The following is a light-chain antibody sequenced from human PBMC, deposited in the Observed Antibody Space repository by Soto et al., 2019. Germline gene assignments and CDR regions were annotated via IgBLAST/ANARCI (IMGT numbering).Light chain of an antibody. Sequence: QSALTQPASVSGSPGQSITISCTGTSSDVGAYTYVSWYQQHPGRAPKLMIYEVSNRPSGVSNRFSGSKSGNTASLTISGLQAEDEADYYCRSYTSRTTVLFGGGTKVTVL. J-gene: IGLJ2*01. CDR1: SSDVGAYTY. V-gene: IGLV2-14*01. CDR2: EVS. CDR3: RSYTSRTTVL.